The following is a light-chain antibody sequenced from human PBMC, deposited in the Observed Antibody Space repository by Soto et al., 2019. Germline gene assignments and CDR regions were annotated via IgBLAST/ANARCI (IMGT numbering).Light chain of an antibody. CDR2: DAS. V-gene: IGKV1-13*02. CDR3: QQRKSYPFT. J-gene: IGKJ5*01. CDR1: QGISSA. Sequence: AIQLTQSPSSLSASVGDRVSITCRASQGISSALAWYQHKPGKAPKILIYDASSLQSGVPSRFSGSESGTECTPTFRSLQPEDFATYYCQQRKSYPFTSGHGTRLEIK.